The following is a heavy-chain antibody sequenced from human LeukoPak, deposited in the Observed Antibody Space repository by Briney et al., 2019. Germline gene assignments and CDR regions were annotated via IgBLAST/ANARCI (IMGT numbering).Heavy chain of an antibody. Sequence: ASVKVSCMASGYTFTDYYMHWVRQAPGQGLEWMGWINPNSGGTKYAQKFQGRVTMTRDTSINTAYMELSRLTYDDTAVYYCAGLPRYNWNEPLDYWGQGTLVTVSS. CDR3: AGLPRYNWNEPLDY. V-gene: IGHV1-2*02. J-gene: IGHJ4*02. CDR2: INPNSGGT. CDR1: GYTFTDYY. D-gene: IGHD1-20*01.